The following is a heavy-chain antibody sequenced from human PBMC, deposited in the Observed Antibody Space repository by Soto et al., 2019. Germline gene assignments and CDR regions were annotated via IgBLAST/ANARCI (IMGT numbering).Heavy chain of an antibody. CDR1: GYTFTSYA. D-gene: IGHD3-22*01. CDR3: ARRTSSGYYYLSY. J-gene: IGHJ4*02. Sequence: ASVKVSCKASGYTFTSYAMHRVRQAPGQRLEWMGWINAGNGNTKYSQKFQGRVTITRDTSASTAYMEMSSLRSEDTAVYYCARRTSSGYYYLSYWGQGTLVTVSS. V-gene: IGHV1-3*01. CDR2: INAGNGNT.